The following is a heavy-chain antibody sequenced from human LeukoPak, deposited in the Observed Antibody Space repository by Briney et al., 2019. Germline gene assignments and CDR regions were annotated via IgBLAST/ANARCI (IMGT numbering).Heavy chain of an antibody. V-gene: IGHV3-53*01. D-gene: IGHD6-13*01. CDR2: IYSGGST. Sequence: PGGSLRLSCAASGFTVSSNYMSWVRQAPGKGLEGGSVIYSGGSTYYADSVKGRFTISRDNSKNTLYLQMNSLRAEDTAVYYCATQQQLGAFDIWGQGTMVTVSS. CDR1: GFTVSSNY. CDR3: ATQQQLGAFDI. J-gene: IGHJ3*02.